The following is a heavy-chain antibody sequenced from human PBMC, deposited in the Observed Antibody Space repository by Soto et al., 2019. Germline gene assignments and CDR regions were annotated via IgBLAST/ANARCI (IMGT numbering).Heavy chain of an antibody. V-gene: IGHV1-18*01. CDR2: ISAYNGNT. Sequence: ASVKVSCKASGYTFTNYGISWLRQAPGQGLEWMGWISAYNGNTKYAQKLQGRVTMTTDTSTSTAYMELRSLRSDDTAAYYCARGVGSGSYYNQYNWFDPWGQGTLVTVSS. CDR3: ARGVGSGSYYNQYNWFDP. D-gene: IGHD3-10*01. J-gene: IGHJ5*02. CDR1: GYTFTNYG.